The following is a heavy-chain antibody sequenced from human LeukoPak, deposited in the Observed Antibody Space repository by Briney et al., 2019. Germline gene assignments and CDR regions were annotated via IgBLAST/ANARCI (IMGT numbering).Heavy chain of an antibody. Sequence: GASVKVSCKASGYTFSRHYIHWVRQAPGQGLEWLGIINTSGATTRYGQNFKGRVTATRDTSTSTVYMEVSSLNSEDTAVYYCARGLESSGWYGMDVWGQGTTIIVSS. CDR1: GYTFSRHY. V-gene: IGHV1-46*01. CDR3: ARGLESSGWYGMDV. CDR2: INTSGATT. J-gene: IGHJ6*02. D-gene: IGHD6-19*01.